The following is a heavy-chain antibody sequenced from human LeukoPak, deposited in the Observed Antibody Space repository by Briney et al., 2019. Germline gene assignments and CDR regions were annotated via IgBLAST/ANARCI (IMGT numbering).Heavy chain of an antibody. CDR2: IYSTGST. J-gene: IGHJ4*02. CDR3: ARQIASAGTAGFDF. CDR1: GGSISSYY. D-gene: IGHD6-13*01. V-gene: IGHV4-4*07. Sequence: SSETLSLTCTVSGGSISSYYWSWIRQPAGKGLEWIGRIYSTGSTNYNPSLKSRVTMSVDTSKNQFSLRLRLVTAADTAVYYCARQIASAGTAGFDFWGQGALVTVSS.